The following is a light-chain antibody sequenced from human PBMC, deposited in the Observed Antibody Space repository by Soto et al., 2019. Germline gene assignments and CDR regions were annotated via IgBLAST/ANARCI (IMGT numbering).Light chain of an antibody. J-gene: IGKJ5*01. CDR3: QQYDNWPPIT. V-gene: IGKV3-20*01. Sequence: IVFLQPPGPRFLSPGETSPPSPRAGQRISISYLAWYQQKPGQAPRLLLYDASSRATGIPDRVSGSGSGTEFTLTISSLQSEDFAVYYCQQYDNWPPITFGQGTRLEI. CDR1: QRISISY. CDR2: DAS.